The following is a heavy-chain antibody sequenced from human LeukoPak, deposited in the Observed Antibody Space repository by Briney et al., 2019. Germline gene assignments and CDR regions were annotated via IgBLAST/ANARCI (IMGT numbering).Heavy chain of an antibody. CDR1: GFTFSSYG. V-gene: IGHV3-33*01. D-gene: IGHD5-12*01. J-gene: IGHJ3*02. CDR2: IRYDGSNK. Sequence: PGRSLRLSCAASGFTFSSYGMHWVRQAPGKGLEWVAFIRYDGSNKYYADSVKGRFTISRDNAKNSLYLQMNSLRAGDTAVYYCARESRSNIVATPDAFDIWGQGTMVTVSS. CDR3: ARESRSNIVATPDAFDI.